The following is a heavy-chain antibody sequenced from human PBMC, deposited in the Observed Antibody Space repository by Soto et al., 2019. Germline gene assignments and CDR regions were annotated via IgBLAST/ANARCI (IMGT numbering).Heavy chain of an antibody. CDR1: GYSFTSHY. J-gene: IGHJ3*01. CDR2: INPSGGGT. CDR3: TKGGMSGSDSPSGSAAFEV. Sequence: ASVKVSCKASGYSFTSHYMHWVRQAPGQGLEWMGLINPSGGGTSYAQKFQGRVTMTRDTSTSTVYMELSSLRSEDTAVFYCTKGGMSGSDSPSGSAAFEVWGEGTTSTVS. V-gene: IGHV1-46*03. D-gene: IGHD6-25*01.